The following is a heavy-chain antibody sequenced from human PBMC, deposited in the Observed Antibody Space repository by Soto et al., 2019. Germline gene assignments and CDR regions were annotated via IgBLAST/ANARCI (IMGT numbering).Heavy chain of an antibody. J-gene: IGHJ2*01. V-gene: IGHV3-64*01. Sequence: EVQLVESGGGLVQPGGSLRLSCAASGFTFSSYAMHWVRQAPGKGLEYVSAISSNGGSTYYANSVKGRFTISRDNSKNTLYLQMGSLRAEDMAVYYCVRPFIAAAPDNWYFDLWGRGTLVTVSS. CDR3: VRPFIAAAPDNWYFDL. CDR1: GFTFSSYA. CDR2: ISSNGGST. D-gene: IGHD6-13*01.